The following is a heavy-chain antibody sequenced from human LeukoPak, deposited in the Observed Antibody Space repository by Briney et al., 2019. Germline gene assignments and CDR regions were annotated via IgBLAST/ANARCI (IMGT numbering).Heavy chain of an antibody. CDR1: GLSLSTSGVG. J-gene: IGHJ4*02. CDR3: AHNEPSSWVLLN. Sequence: SGPTLVKPTQTLTLTCTFSGLSLSTSGVGVGWIRQPPGKALEWLALIYWDDDKRYSPSLKSRLAITKDTSKNQVVLTMTNMDPVDTATYYCAHNEPSSWVLLNWGQGTLVTVSS. D-gene: IGHD2-2*01. V-gene: IGHV2-5*02. CDR2: IYWDDDK.